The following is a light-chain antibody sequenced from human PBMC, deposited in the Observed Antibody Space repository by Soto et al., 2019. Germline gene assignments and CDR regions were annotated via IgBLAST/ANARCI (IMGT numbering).Light chain of an antibody. CDR1: QSDTSNY. CDR2: AAS. Sequence: EIVLTQSPGTLSLSPGERATLSCRASQSDTSNYLAWYQQKPGQAPRLLIYAASRRAPGIPDRFSASGSGTDFTLTISRLEPEDFAVYFCQQYGTSPPWTFGQGAKVDIK. V-gene: IGKV3-20*01. CDR3: QQYGTSPPWT. J-gene: IGKJ1*01.